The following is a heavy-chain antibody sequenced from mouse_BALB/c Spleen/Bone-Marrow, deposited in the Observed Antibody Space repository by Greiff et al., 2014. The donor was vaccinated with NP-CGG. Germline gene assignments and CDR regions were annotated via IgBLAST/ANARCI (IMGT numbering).Heavy chain of an antibody. J-gene: IGHJ4*01. CDR3: ARSRMRYGAMDY. D-gene: IGHD2-10*02. V-gene: IGHV5-4*02. CDR1: GFTFSDYH. CDR2: ISDGGNYS. Sequence: EVNLVESGGGLVKPGGSLKLSCAASGFTFSDYHIYWLRQTPEKRLEWVATISDGGNYSYYPDSVKGRFTISRDNAKNNLYLQMSSLKSEDTAMYYCARSRMRYGAMDYWGQGTSVTVFS.